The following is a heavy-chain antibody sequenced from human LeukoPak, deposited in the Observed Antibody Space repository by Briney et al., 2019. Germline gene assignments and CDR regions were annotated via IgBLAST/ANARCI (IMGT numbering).Heavy chain of an antibody. CDR3: ARRAGDYSHPYDY. V-gene: IGHV3-53*01. CDR1: GFTVSSNS. J-gene: IGHJ4*02. Sequence: GGSLRLSCTVSGFTVSSNSVSWVRQAPGKGLEWVSFIYSDNTHYSDSVKGRFTISRDNSKNTLYLQMNSLRAEDTAVYYCARRAGDYSHPYDYWGQGTLVTVSS. CDR2: IYSDNT. D-gene: IGHD3-22*01.